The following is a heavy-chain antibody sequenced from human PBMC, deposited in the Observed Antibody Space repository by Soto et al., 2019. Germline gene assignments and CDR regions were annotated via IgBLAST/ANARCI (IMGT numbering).Heavy chain of an antibody. V-gene: IGHV5-51*01. J-gene: IGHJ6*02. Sequence: GESLKISCSTSGYRFTSYWIAWVRQMPGKGLEWMGIIFPSDSDTRYSPSFQGQVTISADKSISTAYLQWSSLKASDTAMYYCARRIAAQSGGMDVWGQGTTVTVSS. CDR3: ARRIAAQSGGMDV. CDR1: GYRFTSYW. D-gene: IGHD6-13*01. CDR2: IFPSDSDT.